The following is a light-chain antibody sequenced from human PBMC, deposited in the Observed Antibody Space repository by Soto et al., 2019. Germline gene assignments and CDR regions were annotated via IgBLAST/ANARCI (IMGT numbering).Light chain of an antibody. Sequence: EIVMTHSQATLSVSPCERATLSCRASQSVSSNLAWYQQKPGQAPRLLIYGASTRATGIPARFTGSGSGTDFTLTITRVEPEDFAVYYCQQYGGPVPWTFGQGTKVDI. CDR3: QQYGGPVPWT. CDR2: GAS. CDR1: QSVSSN. J-gene: IGKJ1*01. V-gene: IGKV3-15*01.